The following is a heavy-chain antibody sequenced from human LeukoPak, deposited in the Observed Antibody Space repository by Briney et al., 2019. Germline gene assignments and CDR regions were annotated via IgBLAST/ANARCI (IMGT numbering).Heavy chain of an antibody. CDR3: ARRDISSGWSFDY. D-gene: IGHD6-19*01. Sequence: SETLSLTCTVSGGSVRNYHWRWIRQPAGKGLEWIGQIHTSGSTNYNPPLKSRVSMSIDTTEDQVSLTIRSVTAADTAFYYCARRDISSGWSFDYWGQGTLVTVSS. J-gene: IGHJ4*02. CDR2: IHTSGST. CDR1: GGSVRNYH. V-gene: IGHV4-4*07.